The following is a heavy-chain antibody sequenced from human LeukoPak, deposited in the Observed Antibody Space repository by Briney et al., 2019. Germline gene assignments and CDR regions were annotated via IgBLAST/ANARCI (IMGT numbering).Heavy chain of an antibody. CDR1: GFTFSSYW. CDR3: ARDPPLRFLEWLSLDY. D-gene: IGHD3-3*01. J-gene: IGHJ4*02. V-gene: IGHV3-7*01. CDR2: IKEDGSEK. Sequence: GGSLRLSCAASGFTFSSYWMTWVRQAPGKGLEWVANIKEDGSEKYYVDSVKGRFTISRDNAKNSLYLQMNSLRAEDTAVYYCARDPPLRFLEWLSLDYWGQGTLVTVSS.